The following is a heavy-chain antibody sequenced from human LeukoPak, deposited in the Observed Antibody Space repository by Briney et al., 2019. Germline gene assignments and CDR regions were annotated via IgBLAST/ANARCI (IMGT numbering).Heavy chain of an antibody. CDR2: ISAYNGNT. CDR3: ATLIDFSFLRCWFDP. D-gene: IGHD3-3*02. CDR1: GYTFTSYG. J-gene: IGHJ5*02. Sequence: ASVKVSCKASGYTFTSYGISWVRQAPGQGLEWMGWISAYNGNTIYAQKFQGRVTMTEDTSTDTAYMELSSLRSEDTAVYYCATLIDFSFLRCWFDPWGQGTLVTVSS. V-gene: IGHV1-18*01.